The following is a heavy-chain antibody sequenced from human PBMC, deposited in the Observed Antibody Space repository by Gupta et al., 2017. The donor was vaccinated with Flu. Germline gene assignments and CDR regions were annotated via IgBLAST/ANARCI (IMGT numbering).Heavy chain of an antibody. CDR2: INSDGSST. V-gene: IGHV3-74*01. D-gene: IGHD3-10*01. CDR3: SSQLWSGDP. Sequence: MHWVRQAPGKGLVWVSRINSDGSSTNYADSVKGRFTISRDNAKNTLYLQMDSLRAEDTAVYYCSSQLWSGDPWGQGTLVTVSS. J-gene: IGHJ5*02.